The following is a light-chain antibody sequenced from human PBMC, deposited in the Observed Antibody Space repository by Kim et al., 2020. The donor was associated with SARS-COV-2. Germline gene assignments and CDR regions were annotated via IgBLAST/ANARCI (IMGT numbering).Light chain of an antibody. V-gene: IGLV2-14*03. CDR3: SSYRSSGYV. Sequence: QSALTQPASVYGSPGQSITISCTGTSSDVGGYNYVSWYQQYPGKAPKLMIYDVFKRPSGVSNRFSGSKSGNTASLTISGLQAEDEDDYYCSSYRSSGYVFGTGTKVTVL. CDR1: SSDVGGYNY. J-gene: IGLJ1*01. CDR2: DVF.